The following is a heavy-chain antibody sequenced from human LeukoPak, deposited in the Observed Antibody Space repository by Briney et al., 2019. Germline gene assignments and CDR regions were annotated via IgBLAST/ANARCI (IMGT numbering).Heavy chain of an antibody. V-gene: IGHV3-48*01. CDR3: ARREANDYDIVTGQRVFDY. CDR1: GFTFSSYS. D-gene: IGHD3-9*01. J-gene: IGHJ4*02. CDR2: ISSSSSTI. Sequence: GGSLRLSCAASGFTFSSYSMNWVRQAPGKGLEWVSYISSSSSTIYYADSVKGRFTISRDNAKNSLYLQMNSLRAEDTAVYYCARREANDYDIVTGQRVFDYWGQGILVTVSS.